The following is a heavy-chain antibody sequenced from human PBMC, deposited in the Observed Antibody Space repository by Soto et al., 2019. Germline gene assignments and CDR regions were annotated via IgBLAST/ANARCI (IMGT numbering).Heavy chain of an antibody. V-gene: IGHV1-2*02. D-gene: IGHD3-10*01. CDR2: INPYSGGT. CDR3: ARPKYGERYYAS. J-gene: IGHJ4*02. CDR1: GYIFTDYY. Sequence: SVNVSFKASGYIFTDYYIHWLRQAPGQILDWIGWINPYSGGTHFARKFQDRVTMARDTSVSTAYMELRSLKSDDTAVYYCARPKYGERYYASWAQGSVDPDSS.